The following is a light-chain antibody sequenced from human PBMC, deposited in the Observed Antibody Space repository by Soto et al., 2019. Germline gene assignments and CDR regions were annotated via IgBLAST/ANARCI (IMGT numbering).Light chain of an antibody. CDR2: GNN. CDR3: QSYDGSLSGYWV. Sequence: QPVLTQPPSVSGAPGQRVTISCTGSSSNIGAGYDVHWYQQLPGTAPKLLIYGNNNRPSGVPDRFSGSKSGTSASLAITGLQAEDEADYYCQSYDGSLSGYWVFGGGTKLTVL. CDR1: SSNIGAGYD. V-gene: IGLV1-40*01. J-gene: IGLJ3*02.